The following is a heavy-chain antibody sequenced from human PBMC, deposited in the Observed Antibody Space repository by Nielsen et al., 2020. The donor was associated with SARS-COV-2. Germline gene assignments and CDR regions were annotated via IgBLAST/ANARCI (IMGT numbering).Heavy chain of an antibody. Sequence: GESLRLSCPASGFTFSSSGMHWVRQAPGKGLEWVAVISFDGSDEYSADSVKGRFTISRDNAKNTLYLQMTSLRTEDTAVYYCAREDSWELLRTYDALDIWGQGTMVSVSS. CDR3: AREDSWELLRTYDALDI. J-gene: IGHJ3*02. D-gene: IGHD1-26*01. CDR1: GFTFSSSG. CDR2: ISFDGSDE. V-gene: IGHV3-30*19.